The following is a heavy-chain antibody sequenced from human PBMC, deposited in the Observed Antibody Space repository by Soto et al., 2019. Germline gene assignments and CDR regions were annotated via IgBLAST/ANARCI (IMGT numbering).Heavy chain of an antibody. CDR2: IKHDGSNK. D-gene: IGHD6-19*01. CDR1: GFTFTNYW. Sequence: EVQLVESGGGLVQPGGSLRLSCAASGFTFTNYWMSWVRQAPGKGLEWVANIKHDGSNKYYADSVKGRFTISRDNSKNTLYLQMNSLRAEDTAVYYCARETIAVAGPSFDYWGQGTLVTVSS. J-gene: IGHJ4*02. V-gene: IGHV3-7*01. CDR3: ARETIAVAGPSFDY.